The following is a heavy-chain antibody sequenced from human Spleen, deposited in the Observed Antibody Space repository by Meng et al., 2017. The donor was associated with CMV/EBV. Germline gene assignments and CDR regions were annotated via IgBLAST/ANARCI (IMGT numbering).Heavy chain of an antibody. V-gene: IGHV1-69*06. D-gene: IGHD3-9*01. Sequence: NYAINWVRQAPGQGLEWMGGIIPIFGRVTYAQKFQGRLTITADTSTSTAYMDLSSLRSDDTAVYYCARVDYDILTGTTSHYYGMDVWGQGTTVTVSS. CDR2: IIPIFGRV. J-gene: IGHJ6*02. CDR3: ARVDYDILTGTTSHYYGMDV. CDR1: NYA.